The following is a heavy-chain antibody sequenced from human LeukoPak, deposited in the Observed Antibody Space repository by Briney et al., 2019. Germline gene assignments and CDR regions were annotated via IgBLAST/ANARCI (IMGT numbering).Heavy chain of an antibody. J-gene: IGHJ4*02. Sequence: SETLSLTCTVSGGSISSYYWSWIRQPAGKGLEWIGRIYTSGSTNYHPSLKSRVTMSVDTSKNQFSLKLSSVTAADTAVYYCARELNGRSYWGDYFDYWGQGTLVTVSS. CDR3: ARELNGRSYWGDYFDY. CDR2: IYTSGST. D-gene: IGHD1-26*01. CDR1: GGSISSYY. V-gene: IGHV4-4*07.